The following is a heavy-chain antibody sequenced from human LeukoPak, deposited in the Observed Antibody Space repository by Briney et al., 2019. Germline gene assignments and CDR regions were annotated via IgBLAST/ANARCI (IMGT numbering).Heavy chain of an antibody. D-gene: IGHD6-13*01. Sequence: GESLKTSCKGSGYSFTSYWIGWVRQMPGKGLEWMGIIYPGDSDTRYSPSFQGQVTISADKSISTAYLQWSSLKASDTAMYYCARRRPVAAAGTSLDYWGQGTLVTVSS. CDR3: ARRRPVAAAGTSLDY. J-gene: IGHJ4*02. V-gene: IGHV5-51*01. CDR1: GYSFTSYW. CDR2: IYPGDSDT.